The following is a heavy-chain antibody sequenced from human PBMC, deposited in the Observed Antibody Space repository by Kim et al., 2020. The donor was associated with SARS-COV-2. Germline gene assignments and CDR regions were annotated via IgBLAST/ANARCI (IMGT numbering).Heavy chain of an antibody. CDR1: GFTFSSYS. D-gene: IGHD6-19*01. CDR2: ISSSSSYI. J-gene: IGHJ4*02. CDR3: ARERGGSSGWYGMPTGIDY. Sequence: GGSLRLSCAASGFTFSSYSMNWVRQAPGKGLEWVSSISSSSSYIYYADSVKGRFTISRDNAKNSLYLQMNSLRAEDTAVYYCARERGGSSGWYGMPTGIDYWGQGTLVTVSS. V-gene: IGHV3-21*01.